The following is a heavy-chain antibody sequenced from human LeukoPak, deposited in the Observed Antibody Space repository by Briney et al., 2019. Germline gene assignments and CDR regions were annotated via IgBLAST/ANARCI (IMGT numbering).Heavy chain of an antibody. CDR1: GGSFSGYY. CDR2: INHSGST. J-gene: IGHJ5*02. Sequence: PSETLSLTCAVYGGSFSGYYWSWIRQPPGKGLEWIGEINHSGSTNYNPSLKSRVTISVDTSKNQFSLKLSSVTAADTAVYYCARGGPPTVTILFSHAHNWFDPWGQGTLVTVSS. V-gene: IGHV4-34*01. CDR3: ARGGPPTVTILFSHAHNWFDP. D-gene: IGHD4-17*01.